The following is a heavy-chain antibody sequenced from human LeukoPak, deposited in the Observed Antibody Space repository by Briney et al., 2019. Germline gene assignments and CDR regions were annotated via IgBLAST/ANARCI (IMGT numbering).Heavy chain of an antibody. D-gene: IGHD3-10*01. V-gene: IGHV3-66*01. J-gene: IGHJ4*02. CDR3: ATGERMVRGDGVDY. CDR2: IYSGGST. Sequence: GGSLRLSCAASGFTVRNNYMSWVRQAPGKWLEWVSVIYSGGSTYYADSVKGRFTISRDNSKNTLYLQMNSLRAEDTAVYFCATGERMVRGDGVDYWGQGTLVTVSS. CDR1: GFTVRNNY.